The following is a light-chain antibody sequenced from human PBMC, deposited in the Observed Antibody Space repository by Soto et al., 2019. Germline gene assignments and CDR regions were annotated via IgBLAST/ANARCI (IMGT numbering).Light chain of an antibody. J-gene: IGKJ1*01. CDR2: GAS. Sequence: EIVMTQSPGTLSLSPGERATLSCRASQSVSSSFLAWYQQKPGQAPRLLIYGASRRATGTPDRFSGSGSGTDSTLTISRLEPEDLAVYYCQQYGSSPQTFGQGTKVDIK. V-gene: IGKV3-20*01. CDR3: QQYGSSPQT. CDR1: QSVSSSF.